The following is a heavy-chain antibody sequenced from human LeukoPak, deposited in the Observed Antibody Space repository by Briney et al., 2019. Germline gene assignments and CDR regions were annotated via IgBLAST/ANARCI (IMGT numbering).Heavy chain of an antibody. Sequence: RTSETLSLTCAVYGGSFSGYYWSWIRQPPGKGLEWIGEINHSGSTNYNPSLKSRVTISVDTPKNQFSLKLSSVTAADTAVYYCARALIAVDTAMVRSYYYGMDVWGQGTTVTVSS. D-gene: IGHD5-18*01. V-gene: IGHV4-34*01. J-gene: IGHJ6*02. CDR2: INHSGST. CDR3: ARALIAVDTAMVRSYYYGMDV. CDR1: GGSFSGYY.